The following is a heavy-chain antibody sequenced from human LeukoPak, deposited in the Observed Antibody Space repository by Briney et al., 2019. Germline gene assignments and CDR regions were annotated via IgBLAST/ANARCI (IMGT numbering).Heavy chain of an antibody. D-gene: IGHD2-15*01. CDR1: GGTFSSYA. V-gene: IGHV1-8*02. Sequence: ASVKVSCEASGGTFSSYAISWVRQATGQGLEWMGWMNPNSGNTGYAQKFQGRVTMTRNTSISTAYMELSSLRSEDTAVYYCARARRLGYCSGGSCSYYFDYWGQGTLVTVSS. CDR2: MNPNSGNT. J-gene: IGHJ4*02. CDR3: ARARRLGYCSGGSCSYYFDY.